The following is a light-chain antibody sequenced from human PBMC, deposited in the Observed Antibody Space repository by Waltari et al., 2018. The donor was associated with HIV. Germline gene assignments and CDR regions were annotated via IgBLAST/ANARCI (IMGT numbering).Light chain of an antibody. CDR3: QQYISYSPYT. V-gene: IGKV1-5*03. CDR1: QSISNW. CDR2: KAS. J-gene: IGKJ2*01. Sequence: DIQMPPSPSTLSASVGDRVTITFRASQSISNWLARYQQQPEKAPKLLIYKASTLESGVPSRFSGSGSGTEFTLTISSLQPDDLATYNCQQYISYSPYTFGQGPKVEIK.